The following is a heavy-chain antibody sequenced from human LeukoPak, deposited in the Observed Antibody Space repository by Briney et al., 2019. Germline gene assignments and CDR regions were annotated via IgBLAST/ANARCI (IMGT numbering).Heavy chain of an antibody. V-gene: IGHV3-30*02. CDR2: IRYDGSNK. CDR1: GFTFSSYG. Sequence: GGSLRLSCAASGFTFSSYGMHWVRQAPGKGLEWVAFIRYDGSNKYYVDSVKGRFTISRDNSKNTLYLQMNSLRAEDTAVYYCAKDIAAGTDWFDPWGQGTLVTVSS. J-gene: IGHJ5*02. D-gene: IGHD6-13*01. CDR3: AKDIAAGTDWFDP.